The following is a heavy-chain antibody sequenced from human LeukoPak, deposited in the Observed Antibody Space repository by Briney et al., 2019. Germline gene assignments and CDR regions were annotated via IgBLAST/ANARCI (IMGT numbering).Heavy chain of an antibody. CDR1: GGSFSGYY. CDR3: AQAALRATPLPFDY. Sequence: SETLSLTCAVYGGSFSGYYWSWIRQPPGKGLEWIGEINHSGSTNYNPSLKSRVTISVDTSKNQFSLKLSSVTAADTAVYYCAQAALRATPLPFDYWGQGTLVTVSS. D-gene: IGHD4-17*01. J-gene: IGHJ4*02. CDR2: INHSGST. V-gene: IGHV4-34*01.